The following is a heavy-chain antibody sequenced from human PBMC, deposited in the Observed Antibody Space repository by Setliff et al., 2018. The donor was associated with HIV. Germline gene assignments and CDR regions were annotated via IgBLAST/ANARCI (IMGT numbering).Heavy chain of an antibody. D-gene: IGHD4-4*01. CDR1: GFTFTNNG. V-gene: IGHV3-30*02. CDR2: IRYDGSNK. J-gene: IGHJ6*03. CDR3: AKPRPALTVPLYYHNYMDV. Sequence: GGSLRLSCAASGFTFTNNGMHWVRQAPGKGLEWVAFIRYDGSNKYYADSVKGRFTTSRDNSKNTLYLQMNRLRPEDTAVYYCAKPRPALTVPLYYHNYMDVWGRGTTVTVSS.